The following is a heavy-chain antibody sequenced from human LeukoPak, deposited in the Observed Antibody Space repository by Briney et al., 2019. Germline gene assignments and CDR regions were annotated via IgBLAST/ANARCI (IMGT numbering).Heavy chain of an antibody. D-gene: IGHD4-23*01. CDR3: ATYDYGGTHLQH. J-gene: IGHJ1*01. Sequence: GGSLRLSCAASGFTFRSYTMAWVRQAPGKGLEWVSAISDTGGNTYYAGSVKGRFTISRDNAKNSLYLQMNSLRAEDTAVYYCATYDYGGTHLQHWGQGTLVTVSS. CDR2: ISDTGGNT. V-gene: IGHV3-23*01. CDR1: GFTFRSYT.